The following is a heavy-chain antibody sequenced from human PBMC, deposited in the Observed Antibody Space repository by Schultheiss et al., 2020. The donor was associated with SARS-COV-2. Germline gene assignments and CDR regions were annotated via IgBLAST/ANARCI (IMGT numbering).Heavy chain of an antibody. J-gene: IGHJ3*02. V-gene: IGHV4-34*01. CDR1: GGSFSGYS. CDR2: INHSGST. D-gene: IGHD3-3*01. CDR3: ARAGSRTYYDFWSGYSDDAFDI. Sequence: SETLSLTCAVYGGSFSGYSLTWIRQPPGKGLEWIGEINHSGSTYYNPSLKSRVTISVDTSKNQFSLKLSSVTAADTAVYYCARAGSRTYYDFWSGYSDDAFDIWGQGTMVTVSS.